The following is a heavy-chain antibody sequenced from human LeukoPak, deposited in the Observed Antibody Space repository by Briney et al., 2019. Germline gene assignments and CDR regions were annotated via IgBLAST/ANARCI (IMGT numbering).Heavy chain of an antibody. V-gene: IGHV3-23*01. CDR3: AKDYSDSRVGDVFFEY. J-gene: IGHJ4*02. CDR2: ITSGFTP. Sequence: PGGSLSPSCAASGLTFSNYAMSWFRQAPGKGLEWVSGITSGFTPHYADSVKGRFTISRDNSKNTFHLQMSSLRAEDTAVYYCAKDYSDSRVGDVFFEYWGQGTLVTVSS. D-gene: IGHD1-26*01. CDR1: GLTFSNYA.